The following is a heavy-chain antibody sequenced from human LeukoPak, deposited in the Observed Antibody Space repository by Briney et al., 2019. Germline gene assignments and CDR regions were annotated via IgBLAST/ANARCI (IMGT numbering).Heavy chain of an antibody. CDR3: ARRSRITMIVVVMTGQKSHHFDY. D-gene: IGHD3-22*01. CDR2: INHSGST. Sequence: SETLSLTCAVYGGSFSGYYWSWIRQPPGKGLGWIGEINHSGSTNYNPSLKSRVTISVDTSKNQFSLKLSSVTAADTAVYYCARRSRITMIVVVMTGQKSHHFDYWGQGTLVTVSS. J-gene: IGHJ4*02. CDR1: GGSFSGYY. V-gene: IGHV4-34*01.